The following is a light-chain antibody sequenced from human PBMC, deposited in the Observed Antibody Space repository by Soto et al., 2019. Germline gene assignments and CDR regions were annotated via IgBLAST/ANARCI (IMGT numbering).Light chain of an antibody. J-gene: IGLJ3*02. Sequence: QSALTQPASVSGSPGQSITISCTGTNSDVGTYHLVSWYQHHPGKAPKLIIHEDTKRPSGIPYRFSGSKSGNTASLTLSGLQAEDEADYYCCSYAGSSTWVFGGGTKLTVL. CDR1: NSDVGTYHL. CDR3: CSYAGSSTWV. CDR2: EDT. V-gene: IGLV2-23*01.